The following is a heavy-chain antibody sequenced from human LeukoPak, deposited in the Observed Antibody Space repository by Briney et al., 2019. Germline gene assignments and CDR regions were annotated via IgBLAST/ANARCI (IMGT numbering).Heavy chain of an antibody. CDR2: IYYSGNT. CDR3: ARQGPYSSGWYPQFDY. D-gene: IGHD6-19*01. CDR1: GGSIISSSYY. V-gene: IGHV4-39*01. J-gene: IGHJ4*02. Sequence: PSETLSLTCTVSGGSIISSSYYWGWIRQPPGKGLEWIGSIYYSGNTYDNPSLKSRVTIFVDTSKNQFSLRLSSVTAADTAVYYCARQGPYSSGWYPQFDYWGQGTLVTVSS.